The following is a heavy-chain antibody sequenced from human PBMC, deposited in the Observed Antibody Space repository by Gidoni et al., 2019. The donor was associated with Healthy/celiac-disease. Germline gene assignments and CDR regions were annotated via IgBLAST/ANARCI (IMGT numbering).Heavy chain of an antibody. J-gene: IGHJ5*02. CDR3: ARDGEYYDFWSGSDWFDP. CDR1: GGSISSYY. V-gene: IGHV4-4*07. CDR2: IYTSGST. D-gene: IGHD3-3*01. Sequence: QVQLQESGPGLVKPSETLSLTCTVSGGSISSYYWSWIRQPAGKGLEWIGRIYTSGSTNYNPSLKSRVTMSVDTSKNQFSLKLSSVTAADTAVYYCARDGEYYDFWSGSDWFDPWGQGTLVTVSS.